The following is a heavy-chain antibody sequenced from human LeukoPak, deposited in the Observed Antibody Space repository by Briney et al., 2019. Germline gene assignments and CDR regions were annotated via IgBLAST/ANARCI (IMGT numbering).Heavy chain of an antibody. J-gene: IGHJ4*02. CDR1: GGSISSYY. Sequence: SETLSLTCTVSGGSISSYYWSWIRQPPGKGLEWIGYIYYSGSTNYNPSLKSRVTISVDTSKNQFSLKLSSVTAADTAVYYCARGGYCYGFSFDYWGQGTLVTVSS. D-gene: IGHD5-18*01. V-gene: IGHV4-59*01. CDR3: ARGGYCYGFSFDY. CDR2: IYYSGST.